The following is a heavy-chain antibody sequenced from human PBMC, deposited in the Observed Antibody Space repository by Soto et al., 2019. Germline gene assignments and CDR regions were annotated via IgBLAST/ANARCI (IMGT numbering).Heavy chain of an antibody. CDR2: ISHDGINK. V-gene: IGHV3-30-3*01. J-gene: IGHJ6*02. Sequence: PGGSLSLSCAASGCTFSSYAMHWVRQAPGKGLEWVALISHDGINKYYADSVRGRFTISRDSSTNTLYLQMNSLRAEDTAVYYCARDKAVTPYYYYYGMDVWGQGTTVTGSS. D-gene: IGHD6-19*01. CDR1: GCTFSSYA. CDR3: ARDKAVTPYYYYYGMDV.